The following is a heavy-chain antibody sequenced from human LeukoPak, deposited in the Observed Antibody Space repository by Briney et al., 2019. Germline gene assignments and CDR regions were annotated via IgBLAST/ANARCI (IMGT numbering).Heavy chain of an antibody. D-gene: IGHD6-13*01. Sequence: SETLSLTCTVSGGSISSYYWSWIRQPAGKGLEWIGRMYTSGSTDYNPSLKSRVTISIDTSKNQFSLKLSSLTAADTAVYYCATCPITADGAVDYWGQGIRVTVSS. CDR3: ATCPITADGAVDY. CDR2: MYTSGST. CDR1: GGSISSYY. V-gene: IGHV4-4*07. J-gene: IGHJ4*02.